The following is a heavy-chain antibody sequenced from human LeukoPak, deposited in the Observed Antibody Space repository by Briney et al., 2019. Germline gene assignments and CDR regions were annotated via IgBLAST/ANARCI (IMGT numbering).Heavy chain of an antibody. J-gene: IGHJ3*01. CDR1: GGSISSQY. CDR2: IYYSGNA. V-gene: IGHV4-59*08. Sequence: PSETLSLTCSVSGGSISSQYWSWVRQPPGKGLEWIGYIYYSGNANYNPPLKSRVTMSVDTSKNQFSLKMTSVTAADTAVYYCARLYGSGSDFDFWGQGTMVTVSS. CDR3: ARLYGSGSDFDF. D-gene: IGHD3-10*01.